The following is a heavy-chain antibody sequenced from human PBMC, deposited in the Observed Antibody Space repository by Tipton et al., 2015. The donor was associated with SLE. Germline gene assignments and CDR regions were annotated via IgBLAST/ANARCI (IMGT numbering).Heavy chain of an antibody. D-gene: IGHD6-6*01. J-gene: IGHJ4*02. CDR2: IRSKTYGGTT. V-gene: IGHV3-49*04. CDR1: GFTFGDYA. Sequence: RSLRLSCTASGFTFGDYALRWVRQAPGKGLEWVGFIRSKTYGGTTEYAASVKGRFTISRDDSKSIAYVQMNSLKTEDTAVYYCTRTVGSIVARQCDYWGQGTLVTVSS. CDR3: TRTVGSIVARQCDY.